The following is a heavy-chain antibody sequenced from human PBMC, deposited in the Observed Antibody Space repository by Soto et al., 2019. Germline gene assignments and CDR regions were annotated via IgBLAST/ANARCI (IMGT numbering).Heavy chain of an antibody. Sequence: GASVKVSCKASGYTFTSYYIHWVRQAPGQGLEWMGIINPSGGSTSYAQNFQGRVTMTRDTSTSTVYLELSSLRFEDTAVYYCARAPGYYDAFDIWGQGTMVTVSS. J-gene: IGHJ3*02. V-gene: IGHV1-46*01. D-gene: IGHD2-15*01. CDR2: INPSGGST. CDR3: ARAPGYYDAFDI. CDR1: GYTFTSYY.